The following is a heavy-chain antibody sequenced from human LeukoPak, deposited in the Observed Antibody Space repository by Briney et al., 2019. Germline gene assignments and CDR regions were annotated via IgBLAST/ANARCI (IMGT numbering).Heavy chain of an antibody. CDR1: GGSISSYY. J-gene: IGHJ6*03. CDR2: IYTSGST. D-gene: IGHD3-16*02. Sequence: SETLSLTCTVSGGSISSYYWSWIRQPAGKGLEWIGRIYTSGSTNYNPSLRSRVTMSVATAKQQFSLKLRSVTAGDTPVCYFEGSGLPYDYVWGSYQAPGYYYYMDVWGKGTTVTVSS. CDR3: EGSGLPYDYVWGSYQAPGYYYYMDV. V-gene: IGHV4-4*07.